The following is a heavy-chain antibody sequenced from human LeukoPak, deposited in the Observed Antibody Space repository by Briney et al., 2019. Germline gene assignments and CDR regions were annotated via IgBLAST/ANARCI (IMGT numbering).Heavy chain of an antibody. CDR2: ISGSGGST. CDR1: GFTFSSYS. Sequence: GGSLRLSCAASGFTFSSYSMSWVRQAPGKGLEWVSAISGSGGSTYYADSVKGRFTISRDNSKNTLYLQMNSLRAEDTAVYYCAKDHGHIVVVTDHDAFDIWGQGTMVTVSS. D-gene: IGHD2-21*02. J-gene: IGHJ3*02. V-gene: IGHV3-23*01. CDR3: AKDHGHIVVVTDHDAFDI.